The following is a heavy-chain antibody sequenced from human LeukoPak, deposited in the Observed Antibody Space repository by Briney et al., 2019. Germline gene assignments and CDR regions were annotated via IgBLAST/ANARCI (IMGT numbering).Heavy chain of an antibody. CDR2: IIPILGIA. D-gene: IGHD5-18*01. Sequence: SVKVSCKASGGTFSSYAISWVRQAPGQGLEWMGRIIPILGIANYAQKFQGRVTITADKSTSTAYMELSSLRSEDTAVYYCVSGGRYSYGYWGQGTLVTVSS. J-gene: IGHJ4*02. V-gene: IGHV1-69*04. CDR3: VSGGRYSYGY. CDR1: GGTFSSYA.